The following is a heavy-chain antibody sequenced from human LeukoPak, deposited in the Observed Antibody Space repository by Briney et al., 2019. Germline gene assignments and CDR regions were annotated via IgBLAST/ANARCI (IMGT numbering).Heavy chain of an antibody. CDR2: INPHSGGT. Sequence: ASVKVSCKASGYTFTDYYLHWVWQAPGQGLEWMGWINPHSGGTNYAQKFQGRVTMTRDTSITTAYMELNRLRSDDTAVYYCARAYTSPNGPYWGQGILVTVSS. CDR3: ARAYTSPNGPY. V-gene: IGHV1-2*02. CDR1: GYTFTDYY. D-gene: IGHD3-16*01. J-gene: IGHJ4*02.